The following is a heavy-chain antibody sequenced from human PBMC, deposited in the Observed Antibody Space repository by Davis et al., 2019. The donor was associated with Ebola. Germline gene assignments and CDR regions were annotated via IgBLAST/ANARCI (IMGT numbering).Heavy chain of an antibody. J-gene: IGHJ6*02. Sequence: GESLKISCAASGFTVSSNYMSWVRQAPGKGLEWVSSISTSSSYIYYADSVKGRFTISRDNAKNSLYLQMNSLRAEDTVVYYCARDREESNYYYYAMDVWGQGTTVTVSS. CDR3: ARDREESNYYYYAMDV. CDR2: ISTSSSYI. CDR1: GFTVSSNY. D-gene: IGHD3-10*01. V-gene: IGHV3-21*01.